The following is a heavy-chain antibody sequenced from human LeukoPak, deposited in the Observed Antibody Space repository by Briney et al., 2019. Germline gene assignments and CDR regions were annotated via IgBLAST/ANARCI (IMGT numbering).Heavy chain of an antibody. CDR3: ARGRGDISF. Sequence: PSETLSRNCTVSGGSISGASHYWGWIRQPPGKGLEWIGSIHYGRTTKYNPSLESRVTVSLDTSNTHFSLRLSSVTAADTAVYYCARGRGDISFWSQGTLVTVSS. J-gene: IGHJ4*02. CDR2: IHYGRTT. V-gene: IGHV4-39*02. D-gene: IGHD4-17*01. CDR1: GGSISGASHY.